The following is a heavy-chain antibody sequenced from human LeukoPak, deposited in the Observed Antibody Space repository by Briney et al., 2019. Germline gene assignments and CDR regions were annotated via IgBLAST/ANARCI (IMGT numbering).Heavy chain of an antibody. J-gene: IGHJ3*02. CDR2: ISSSSSYI. V-gene: IGHV3-21*01. CDR3: ARDRFFGLSRAFDI. CDR1: GFTFSSYS. Sequence: PGGSLRLSCAASGFTFSSYSMNWVRQAPGKGLEWVSSISSSSSYIYYADSVKGRFTISRDNAKNSLYLQMNSLRAEDTAVYYCARDRFFGLSRAFDIWGQGTMVTVSS. D-gene: IGHD3-10*01.